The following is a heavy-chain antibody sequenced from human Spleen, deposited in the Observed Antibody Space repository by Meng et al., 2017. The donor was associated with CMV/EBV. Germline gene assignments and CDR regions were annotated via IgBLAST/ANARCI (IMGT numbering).Heavy chain of an antibody. D-gene: IGHD4-17*01. CDR1: GGSFSGYY. Sequence: QVQLQQWGAGLLNPSETLSLTWAFYGGSFSGYYWSWIRQPPGKGLEWIGEINHSGSTNYNPSLKSRVTISVDTSKNQFSLKLSSVTAADTAVYYCARGRYFTTTLDYWGQGTLVTVSS. CDR2: INHSGST. J-gene: IGHJ4*02. CDR3: ARGRYFTTTLDY. V-gene: IGHV4-34*01.